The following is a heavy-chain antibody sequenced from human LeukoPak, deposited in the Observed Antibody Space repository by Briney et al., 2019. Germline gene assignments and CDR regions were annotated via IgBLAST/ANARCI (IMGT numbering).Heavy chain of an antibody. J-gene: IGHJ4*02. D-gene: IGHD3-10*01. V-gene: IGHV3-48*02. Sequence: LGGSLRLSCAASGFTFRAYSMNWVRQAPGKGLGWVSYISSSSSTIYYADSVKGRFTISRDNAKNSLYLQMNSLRDEDTAVYYCARGDGWFGELLNFDNWGQGTLVTVSS. CDR1: GFTFRAYS. CDR2: ISSSSSTI. CDR3: ARGDGWFGELLNFDN.